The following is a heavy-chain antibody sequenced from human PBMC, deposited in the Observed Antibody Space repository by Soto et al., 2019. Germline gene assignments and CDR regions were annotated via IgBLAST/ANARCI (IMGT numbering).Heavy chain of an antibody. D-gene: IGHD6-13*01. Sequence: GGPVKGSGKASGYTFTGHYMHWVGQAPGERVEWMGWINPNSGGTNYAQKFQGWVTMTRDTSISTAYMELSRLRSDDTAVYYCARGVSSSWYFLYYYYGMDVWGQGTTVTVSS. CDR3: ARGVSSSWYFLYYYYGMDV. CDR1: GYTFTGHY. CDR2: INPNSGGT. V-gene: IGHV1-2*04. J-gene: IGHJ6*02.